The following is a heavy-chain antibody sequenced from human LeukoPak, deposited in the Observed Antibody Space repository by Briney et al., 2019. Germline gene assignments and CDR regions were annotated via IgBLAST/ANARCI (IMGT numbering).Heavy chain of an antibody. CDR1: GFTFDDYA. V-gene: IGHV3-9*01. Sequence: PGGSLRLSCAASGFTFDDYAMHWVRQAPGKGLEWVSGISWNSGSIGYADSVKGRFTISRDNAKNSLYLQMNSLRAEDTALYYCAKGDFSSGWSYFDYWGQGTLVTVSS. CDR3: AKGDFSSGWSYFDY. D-gene: IGHD6-19*01. CDR2: ISWNSGSI. J-gene: IGHJ4*02.